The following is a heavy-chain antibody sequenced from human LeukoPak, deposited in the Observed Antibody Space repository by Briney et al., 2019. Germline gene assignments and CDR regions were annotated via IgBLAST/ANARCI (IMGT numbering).Heavy chain of an antibody. V-gene: IGHV4-59*01. Sequence: PSETLSLTCTVSGGSISSYYWSWIRQPPGKGLERIGYIYYSGSTNYNPSLKSRVTISVDTSKNQFSLKLSSVTAADTAVYYCARVQMVYYYYYMDVWGKGTTVTISS. CDR1: GGSISSYY. D-gene: IGHD2-8*01. CDR3: ARVQMVYYYYYMDV. CDR2: IYYSGST. J-gene: IGHJ6*03.